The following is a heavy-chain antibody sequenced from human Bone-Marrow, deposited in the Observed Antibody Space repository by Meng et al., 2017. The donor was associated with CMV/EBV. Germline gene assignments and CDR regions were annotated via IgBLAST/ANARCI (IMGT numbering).Heavy chain of an antibody. CDR1: GFTFSDYW. CDR3: VRDGHSWNFDY. J-gene: IGHJ4*02. V-gene: IGHV3-74*01. CDR2: IKGDGSHT. D-gene: IGHD6-13*01. Sequence: GESLKISCAASGFTFSDYWMHWVRQTPGKGLLWVSRIKGDGSHTIYGDSVKGRFTISRDNAKNTLYLQMNTLRVDDTAVYYCVRDGHSWNFDYWGQGSLVNVAS.